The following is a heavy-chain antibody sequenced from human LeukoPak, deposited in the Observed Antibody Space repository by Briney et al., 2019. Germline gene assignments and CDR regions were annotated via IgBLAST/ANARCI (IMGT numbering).Heavy chain of an antibody. Sequence: ASVKVSCKASGYTFTSYAVTWVRQAPGQGLEWVGWINTYTGDTKHAQNLQDRVTVTTDTSTSTAYLGLRSLRSDDTAVYYCARSGSWLYMDVWGTGTTVTVSS. J-gene: IGHJ6*03. CDR1: GYTFTSYA. CDR2: INTYTGDT. CDR3: ARSGSWLYMDV. V-gene: IGHV1-18*01. D-gene: IGHD1-26*01.